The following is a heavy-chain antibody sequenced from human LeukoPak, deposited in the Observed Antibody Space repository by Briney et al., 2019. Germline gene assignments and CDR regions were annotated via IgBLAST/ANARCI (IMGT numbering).Heavy chain of an antibody. D-gene: IGHD4-23*01. Sequence: SETLSLTCAVYGGSFSGYYWSWIRQPPGKGLEWIGEINHSGSANYNPSLKSRVTISVDTSKNQFSLKLSSVTAADTAVYYCARAVALMGYYYYYGMDVWGQGTTVTVSS. V-gene: IGHV4-34*01. J-gene: IGHJ6*02. CDR3: ARAVALMGYYYYYGMDV. CDR2: INHSGSA. CDR1: GGSFSGYY.